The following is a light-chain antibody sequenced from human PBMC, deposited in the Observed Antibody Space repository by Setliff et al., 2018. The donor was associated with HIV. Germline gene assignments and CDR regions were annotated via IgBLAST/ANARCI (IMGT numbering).Light chain of an antibody. CDR1: SGSIASDF. Sequence: NFMLTQPHSVSESPGKTVTISCTRRSGSIASDFVQWYQQRPGSAPTTVIYENKERPSGVPDRFSGSIDSSSNSASLTISGLKTEDEADYYCQSYDGDIRGVFGGGTKVTVL. CDR2: ENK. J-gene: IGLJ3*02. V-gene: IGLV6-57*03. CDR3: QSYDGDIRGV.